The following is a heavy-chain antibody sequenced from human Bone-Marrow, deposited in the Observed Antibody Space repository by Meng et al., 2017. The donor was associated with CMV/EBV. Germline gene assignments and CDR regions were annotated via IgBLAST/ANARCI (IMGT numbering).Heavy chain of an antibody. CDR2: IRKNGYGGTT. V-gene: IGHV3-49*04. CDR3: TRGGTSAMRDGMDV. Sequence: GESLKISCAASGFIFGDYLMGWVRQAPGKGQEWAGVIRKNGYGGTTEYAASVKGRFTISRDDSKSIAYLQMNSLKIEDTAVYYCTRGGTSAMRDGMDVWGQGTTVTVSS. J-gene: IGHJ6*01. CDR1: GFIFGDYL. D-gene: IGHD2-2*01.